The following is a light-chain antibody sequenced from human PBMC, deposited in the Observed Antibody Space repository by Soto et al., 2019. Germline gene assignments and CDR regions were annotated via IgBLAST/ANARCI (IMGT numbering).Light chain of an antibody. CDR3: SSYTSSNTLV. CDR2: EVS. J-gene: IGLJ2*01. Sequence: QSVLTQPASVSGSPGQSITISCTGTSSDVGGYNYVSWYQQHPGKAPKLMIFEVSNRPSGVSNRFSGSKSANTASLTISGLQAEDEADYYCSSYTSSNTLVFGGGTKLTVL. CDR1: SSDVGGYNY. V-gene: IGLV2-14*01.